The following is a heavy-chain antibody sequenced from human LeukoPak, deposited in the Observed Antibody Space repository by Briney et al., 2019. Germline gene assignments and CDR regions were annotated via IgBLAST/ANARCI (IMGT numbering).Heavy chain of an antibody. CDR2: ISGSGGST. D-gene: IGHD3-3*01. CDR3: AKDGDYDFWSGLFDY. CDR1: GFTFSSYA. V-gene: IGHV3-23*01. J-gene: IGHJ4*02. Sequence: GGSLRLSCAASGFTFSSYAMSWVRQAPGKGLEWVSAISGSGGSTYYADSVKGRFTISRDNSKNTLYLQMNSLRAEDTAVYYCAKDGDYDFWSGLFDYWGQGTLVTVSS.